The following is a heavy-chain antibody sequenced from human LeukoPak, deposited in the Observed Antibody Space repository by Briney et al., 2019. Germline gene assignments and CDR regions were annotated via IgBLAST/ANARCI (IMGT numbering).Heavy chain of an antibody. J-gene: IGHJ4*02. CDR2: INQDGGEK. CDR1: GLTLSNFW. V-gene: IGHV3-7*03. Sequence: PGGSLRLSCVASGLTLSNFWVSWFRQTPEKGLEWVATINQDGGEKYYVDSVRGRFIISRDNAKNSVYLQMDSLRAEETAVYSCVRGHLWLENWGQGTLVTVSS. CDR3: VRGHLWLEN. D-gene: IGHD3-3*02.